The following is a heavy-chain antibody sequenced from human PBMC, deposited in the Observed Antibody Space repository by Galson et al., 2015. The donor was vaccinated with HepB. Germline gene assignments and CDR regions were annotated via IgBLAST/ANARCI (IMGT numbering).Heavy chain of an antibody. D-gene: IGHD5-12*01. CDR3: ARGRGGYAASFDY. Sequence: SLRLSCAASGFTFSSYWMSWVRQAPGKGLEWVANIKQDGSERYYVDSVKGRFTISRDNAKNSLYLQMNSLRAEDTAVYYCARGRGGYAASFDYWGQGTLVTVSS. CDR1: GFTFSSYW. CDR2: IKQDGSER. J-gene: IGHJ4*02. V-gene: IGHV3-7*04.